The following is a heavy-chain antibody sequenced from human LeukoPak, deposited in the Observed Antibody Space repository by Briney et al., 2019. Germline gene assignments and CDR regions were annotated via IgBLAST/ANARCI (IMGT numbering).Heavy chain of an antibody. Sequence: PSETLSLTCAVSGYSIRSGYYWGWIRQPPGKGLEWIGSIYHSGSTYYNPSLKSRVTISVDTSKNQFSLKLSSVTAADTAVYYCARGYGNWYFDLWGRGTLVTVSS. V-gene: IGHV4-38-2*01. D-gene: IGHD5-12*01. CDR3: ARGYGNWYFDL. J-gene: IGHJ2*01. CDR2: IYHSGST. CDR1: GYSIRSGYY.